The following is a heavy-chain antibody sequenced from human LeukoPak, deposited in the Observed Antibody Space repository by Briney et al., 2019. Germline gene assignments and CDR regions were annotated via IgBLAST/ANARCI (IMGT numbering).Heavy chain of an antibody. J-gene: IGHJ4*02. CDR2: IKQDGSEK. CDR3: ARDIEDCSGGSCYSAWFDY. V-gene: IGHV3-7*03. CDR1: GFTLSSYW. D-gene: IGHD2-15*01. Sequence: GGSLRLSCAASGFTLSSYWMSWVRRAPGKGLEGVANIKQDGSEKYYVDSVKGRFTISRDNAKNSLYLQMNSLRAEDTAVYYCARDIEDCSGGSCYSAWFDYWGQGTLVTVSS.